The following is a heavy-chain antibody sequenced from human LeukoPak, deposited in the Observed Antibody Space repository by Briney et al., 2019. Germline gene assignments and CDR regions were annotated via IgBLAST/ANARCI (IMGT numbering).Heavy chain of an antibody. CDR1: GGSITGYY. V-gene: IGHV4-59*08. CDR3: ARHAVGMRKVVDY. Sequence: SETLSLTCTVSGGSITGYYWSWIRQPPGKGLEYIGCIHYSGTTNYNPSLKSRLTISIDTSKNQFSLKLNSVTAADTAVYYCARHAVGMRKVVDYWGQGSLVAVSS. J-gene: IGHJ4*02. D-gene: IGHD1-26*01. CDR2: IHYSGTT.